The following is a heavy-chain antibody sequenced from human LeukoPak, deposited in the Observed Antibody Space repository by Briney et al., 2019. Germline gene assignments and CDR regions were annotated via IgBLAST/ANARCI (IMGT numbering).Heavy chain of an antibody. CDR1: GYTFTDYY. CDR3: ATAYSKGPVDY. V-gene: IGHV1-69-2*01. Sequence: ASVKVSCKVSGYTFTDYYMHWVQQAPGKGLEWMGLVDPEDGETIYAEKFQGRVTITADTSTDTAYMELSSLRSEDAAVYYCATAYSKGPVDYWGQGTLVTVSS. J-gene: IGHJ4*02. D-gene: IGHD4-11*01. CDR2: VDPEDGET.